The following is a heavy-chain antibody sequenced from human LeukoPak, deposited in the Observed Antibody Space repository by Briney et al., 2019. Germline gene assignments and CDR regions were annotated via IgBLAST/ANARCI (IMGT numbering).Heavy chain of an antibody. CDR1: GFTFDDYG. Sequence: GGSLRLSCAASGFTFDDYGMSWARQAPGKGLEWVSGINWNGGSTGYADSVKGRFTISRDNAKNSLYLQMNSLRAEDTALYHCARVSWGATTNYFDYWGQGTLVTVSS. V-gene: IGHV3-20*01. CDR3: ARVSWGATTNYFDY. D-gene: IGHD5-24*01. J-gene: IGHJ4*02. CDR2: INWNGGST.